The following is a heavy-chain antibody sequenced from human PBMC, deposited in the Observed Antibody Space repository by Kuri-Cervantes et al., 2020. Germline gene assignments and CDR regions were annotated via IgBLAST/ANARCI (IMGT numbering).Heavy chain of an antibody. J-gene: IGHJ4*02. CDR1: GYSFTNFA. CDR3: ARDLLLRGSKSAD. D-gene: IGHD3-16*01. Sequence: ASVKVSCKASGYSFTNFAMNWVRQAPGQGLEWMGWINTKTGNPTYAQGFTGRFVFSLDTSVSTTYLQISSLKAEDTAVYYCARDLLLRGSKSADWGQGTLVTVSS. CDR2: INTKTGNP. V-gene: IGHV7-4-1*02.